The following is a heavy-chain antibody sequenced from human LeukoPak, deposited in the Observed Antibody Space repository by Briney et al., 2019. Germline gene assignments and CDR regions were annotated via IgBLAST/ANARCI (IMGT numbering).Heavy chain of an antibody. D-gene: IGHD5-12*01. J-gene: IGHJ4*02. CDR2: ISSGSSSV. CDR3: ARPVDYNAGDY. Sequence: PGGSLRLSCSASGFTFSAYTMNWVRQAPGQRLEWVSYISSGSSSVYYADSVKGRFTISRDNAKNSLYLQMNSLRAEDTAVYYCARPVDYNAGDYWGQGTLVTVSS. CDR1: GFTFSAYT. V-gene: IGHV3-48*04.